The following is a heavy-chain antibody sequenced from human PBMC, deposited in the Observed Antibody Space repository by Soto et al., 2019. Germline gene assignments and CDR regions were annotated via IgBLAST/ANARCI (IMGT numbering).Heavy chain of an antibody. CDR1: NGSVSSGAYS. CDR2: IYYSGTT. J-gene: IGHJ6*02. CDR3: ARGHYYYGMDV. V-gene: IGHV4-30-2*01. Sequence: LSLTCTVSNGSVSSGAYSWSWVRQPPGKGLEWIGYIYYSGTTYYTPSLKSRLTMSMDRANDHFSLNLTSVTAADTAVYFCARGHYYYGMDVWGQGITVTVSS.